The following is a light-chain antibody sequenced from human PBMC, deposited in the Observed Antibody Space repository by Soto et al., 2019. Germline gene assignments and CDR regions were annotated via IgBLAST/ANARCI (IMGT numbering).Light chain of an antibody. J-gene: IGKJ1*01. CDR2: GTS. Sequence: EIVLTQSPGPLSVSPGERATLSCRASQTISSNYLAWYQQKPGQAPSLLIYGTSSRATGIPDRFSGSGSGTDFTLTISRLEPEDSAIYYCQQYVSWTFGQGTKVEIK. CDR1: QTISSNY. V-gene: IGKV3-20*01. CDR3: QQYVSWT.